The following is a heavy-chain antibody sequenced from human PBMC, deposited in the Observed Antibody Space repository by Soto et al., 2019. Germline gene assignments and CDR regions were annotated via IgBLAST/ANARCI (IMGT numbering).Heavy chain of an antibody. V-gene: IGHV3-7*01. CDR2: IKQDGSEE. J-gene: IGHJ4*02. D-gene: IGHD6-19*01. CDR1: GFTFSSYW. Sequence: PGGSLRLSCAASGFTFSSYWMSGVRRAPRKGLEWVANIKQDGSEEYYVDSVKGRFTISRDNAKKSLYLQMNSLRAEDTAVYYCARDWMAVAGTIDYWGQGALVTVSS. CDR3: ARDWMAVAGTIDY.